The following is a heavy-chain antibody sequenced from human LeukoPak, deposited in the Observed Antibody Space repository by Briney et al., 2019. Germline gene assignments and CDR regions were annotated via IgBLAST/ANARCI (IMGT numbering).Heavy chain of an antibody. CDR3: ARGSSSWYRGAFDI. Sequence: PSETLSLICNVSGVSISSYYWSLIRQPPRKGLEWIGYIYYSGSTNYNPSLKSRVTISVDTSKNQFSLKLSSVTAADTAVYYCARGSSSWYRGAFDIWGQGTMVTVSS. CDR1: GVSISSYY. D-gene: IGHD6-13*01. CDR2: IYYSGST. V-gene: IGHV4-59*08. J-gene: IGHJ3*02.